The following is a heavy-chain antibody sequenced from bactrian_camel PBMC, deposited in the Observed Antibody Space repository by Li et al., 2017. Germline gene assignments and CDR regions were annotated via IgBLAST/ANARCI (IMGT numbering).Heavy chain of an antibody. V-gene: IGHV3S40*01. J-gene: IGHJ4*01. Sequence: VQLVESGGGLVQPGGSLRLSCAASGFTFSSYAMSWVRQAPGKGLEWVSAIVSGGGFTCYADSVKGRFTISRDNAKNTVYLQMNSLKPEDTAMYYCVAFCSGGCSTEKGFGYYGRGTQVTVS. D-gene: IGHD2*01. CDR1: GFTFSSYA. CDR2: IVSGGGFT.